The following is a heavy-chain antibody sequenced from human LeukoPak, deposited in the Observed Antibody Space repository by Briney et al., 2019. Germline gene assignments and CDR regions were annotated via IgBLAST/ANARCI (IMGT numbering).Heavy chain of an antibody. Sequence: SGRSLRLSCAASGFTFSSYAMHWVRQAPGKGLEWVAVISYDGSNKYYADSVKGRFTISRDNSKNTLYLQMNSLRAEDTAVYYCARESYGGSGWYIDYWGQGTLVTVSS. CDR2: ISYDGSNK. CDR3: ARESYGGSGWYIDY. V-gene: IGHV3-30*04. J-gene: IGHJ4*02. D-gene: IGHD6-19*01. CDR1: GFTFSSYA.